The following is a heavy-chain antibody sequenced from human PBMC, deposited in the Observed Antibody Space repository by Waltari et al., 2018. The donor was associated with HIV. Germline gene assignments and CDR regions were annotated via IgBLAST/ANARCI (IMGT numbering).Heavy chain of an antibody. CDR2: INPISGGT. Sequence: QVQLMQSGAELKKPGASVEVSCEASGYSFTGSYIHWVRQAPGQGLEWMGWINPISGGTKYAQRFQGRVTVTRDTSINTVYMELRRLRSDDTAVYYCVRDRALDWTSDFHYWGQGTLVTVSS. CDR3: VRDRALDWTSDFHY. J-gene: IGHJ4*02. D-gene: IGHD3-3*01. CDR1: GYSFTGSY. V-gene: IGHV1-2*02.